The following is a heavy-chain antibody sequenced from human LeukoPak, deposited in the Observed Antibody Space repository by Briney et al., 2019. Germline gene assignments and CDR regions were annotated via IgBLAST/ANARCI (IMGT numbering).Heavy chain of an antibody. J-gene: IGHJ2*01. V-gene: IGHV3-20*04. CDR3: AREKYYYDSSGYYLDGWYFDL. CDR2: INWNGGST. Sequence: GGSLRLSCAASGFTFDDYGMSWVRHAPGKGLEWVSGINWNGGSTGYADSVKGRFTISRDNAKNSLYLQMNSLRAEDTALYYCAREKYYYDSSGYYLDGWYFDLWGRGTLVTVSS. CDR1: GFTFDDYG. D-gene: IGHD3-22*01.